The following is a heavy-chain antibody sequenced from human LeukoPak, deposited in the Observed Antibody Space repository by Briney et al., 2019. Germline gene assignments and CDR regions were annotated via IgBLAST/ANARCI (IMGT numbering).Heavy chain of an antibody. J-gene: IGHJ4*02. CDR2: ISYDGSNK. D-gene: IGHD5-18*01. CDR3: ARWDTAIIDY. Sequence: GRSLRLSCAAPGFTFSSYAMHWVRQAPGKGLEWVAVISYDGSNKYYADSVKGRFTISRDNSKNTLYLQMNSLRAEDTAVYYCARWDTAIIDYWGQGTLVTVSS. V-gene: IGHV3-30-3*01. CDR1: GFTFSSYA.